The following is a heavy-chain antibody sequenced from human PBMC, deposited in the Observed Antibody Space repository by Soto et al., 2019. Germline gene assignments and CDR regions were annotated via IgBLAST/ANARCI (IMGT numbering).Heavy chain of an antibody. D-gene: IGHD2-2*01. J-gene: IGHJ6*02. V-gene: IGHV4-34*01. Sequence: QVQLQQWGAGLLKPSETLSLTCAVYGGSFSGYYWSWIRQPPGKGLEWIGEINHSGSTNYNPSVKSRVTKSVESSKHQFSLKLGSATAAQTAVYYCARVRCSSSSCYLRQYYGMDVWGQGTTVTVSS. CDR3: ARVRCSSSSCYLRQYYGMDV. CDR2: INHSGST. CDR1: GGSFSGYY.